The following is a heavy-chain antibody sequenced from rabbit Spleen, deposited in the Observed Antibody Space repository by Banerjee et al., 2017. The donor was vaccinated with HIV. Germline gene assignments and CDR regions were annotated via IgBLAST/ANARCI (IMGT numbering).Heavy chain of an antibody. CDR2: IDPLFGGT. CDR3: ARSPDSGIPSISMTRLNL. D-gene: IGHD1-1*01. Sequence: EQLLESGGGLVKPEGSLKLSCTASGFSFSNKAVMCWVRQAPGKGLEWIGYIDPLFGGTYYATWVTGRFTISRHNAQNTLYLQLTSLTAADTATYFCARSPDSGIPSISMTRLNLWARAPSSPS. V-gene: IGHV1S47*01. J-gene: IGHJ3*01. CDR1: GFSFSNKA.